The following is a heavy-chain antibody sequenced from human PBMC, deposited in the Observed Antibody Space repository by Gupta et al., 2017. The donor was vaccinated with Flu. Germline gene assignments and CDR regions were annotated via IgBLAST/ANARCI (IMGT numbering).Heavy chain of an antibody. V-gene: IGHV3-23*01. CDR2: ISGSGGST. J-gene: IGHJ4*02. CDR1: GFTFSRYA. CDR3: ATQFGIVGATTNY. Sequence: EVQLLESGGGLVQPGGSVRLSCAASGFTFSRYAMSWVRQAPGKGLEWVSAISGSGGSTYYADSVKGRFTISRDNSKNTLYLQMNSLRAEDTAVYYCATQFGIVGATTNYWGQGTLVTVSS. D-gene: IGHD1-26*01.